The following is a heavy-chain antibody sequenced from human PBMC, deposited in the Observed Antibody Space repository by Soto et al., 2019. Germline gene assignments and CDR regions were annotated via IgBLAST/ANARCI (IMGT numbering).Heavy chain of an antibody. Sequence: EVQLVESWGGLVQPGGSLRLSCAASGFTVGSNYMFWVRQAPGKGLEWVSTIYSGGGTYYADSVKGRFTISRDNPKNTLYLQMNSLRAEDTAVYYCAGGNSNGYFDYWGQGTLVTVSS. V-gene: IGHV3-66*01. CDR3: AGGNSNGYFDY. J-gene: IGHJ4*02. D-gene: IGHD5-18*01. CDR1: GFTVGSNY. CDR2: IYSGGGT.